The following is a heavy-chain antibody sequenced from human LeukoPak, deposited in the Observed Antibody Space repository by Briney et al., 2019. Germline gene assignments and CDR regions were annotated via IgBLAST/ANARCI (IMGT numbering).Heavy chain of an antibody. CDR2: ISSSGSNI. J-gene: IGHJ4*02. D-gene: IGHD3-22*01. Sequence: GGSLRLSCAASGFTFSDYYMSWIRQAPGKGLEWVSYISSSGSNIYYADSVKGRFTISRDNAKNSLYLQMNSLRAEDTAFYYCARRTFYYDSGGYRYYFDYWGQGTLVTVSS. CDR3: ARRTFYYDSGGYRYYFDY. CDR1: GFTFSDYY. V-gene: IGHV3-11*01.